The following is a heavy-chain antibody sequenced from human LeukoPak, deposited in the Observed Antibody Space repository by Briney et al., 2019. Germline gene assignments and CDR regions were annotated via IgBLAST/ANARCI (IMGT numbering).Heavy chain of an antibody. D-gene: IGHD5-18*01. J-gene: IGHJ4*02. CDR1: GFPFNAYN. CDR2: IRNDETEI. CDR3: GGSGRGYTYLLDS. V-gene: IGHV3-30*02. Sequence: QAGGSLRLSCAAPGFPFNAYNIHWIRQAPGRGLEWVSFIRNDETEIHYADSVKGRFTVSRDNAKNTLYLEMNSLKVDDTAVYYCGGSGRGYTYLLDSWGQGTLVSVSS.